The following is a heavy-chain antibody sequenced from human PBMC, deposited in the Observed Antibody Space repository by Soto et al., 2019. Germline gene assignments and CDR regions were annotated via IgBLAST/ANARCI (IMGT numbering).Heavy chain of an antibody. CDR1: AFTFSSYA. CDR2: ISGSGDST. CDR3: AKGVPGIAVAGTGYFQH. J-gene: IGHJ1*01. V-gene: IGHV3-23*01. D-gene: IGHD6-19*01. Sequence: PGGSLRLSCAASAFTFSSYAMSWVRQAPGKGLEWVSGISGSGDSTYYADSVKGRFTISRDNSKNTLYLQMNSLRAEDTAVYYCAKGVPGIAVAGTGYFQHWGQGTLVTVSS.